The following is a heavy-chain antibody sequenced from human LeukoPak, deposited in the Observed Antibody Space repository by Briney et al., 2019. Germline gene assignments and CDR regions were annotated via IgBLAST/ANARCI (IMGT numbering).Heavy chain of an antibody. Sequence: SETLSLTCTVSGGSISGYYWTWVRQPPGKGLEWIGCVYYTGSTNYNPSLKSRVTMSIDTSKNQFSLKLTSVTAADTAVYYCARGDGSGWPPDTFDIWGQGTMVTVSS. D-gene: IGHD6-25*01. CDR3: ARGDGSGWPPDTFDI. J-gene: IGHJ3*02. CDR2: VYYTGST. V-gene: IGHV4-59*01. CDR1: GGSISGYY.